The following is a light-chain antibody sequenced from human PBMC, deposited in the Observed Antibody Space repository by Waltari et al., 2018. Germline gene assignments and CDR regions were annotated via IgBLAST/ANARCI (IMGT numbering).Light chain of an antibody. J-gene: IGLJ2*01. CDR1: TSDVGGNNY. CDR3: FSYAGSSFL. CDR2: EVS. V-gene: IGLV2-8*01. Sequence: QSALPQPPSASGSPGQSVTIPCTGPTSDVGGNNYVPWYQKNPGKTPKPVINEVSQRPSGVPARFSASKSGNTASLTVSGLQADDESYYYCFSYAGSSFLFGGGTKLTVL.